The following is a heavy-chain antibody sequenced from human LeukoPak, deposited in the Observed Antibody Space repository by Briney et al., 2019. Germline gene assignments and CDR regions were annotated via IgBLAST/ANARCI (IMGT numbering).Heavy chain of an antibody. V-gene: IGHV3-48*02. Sequence: TGGSLRLSCAASGFTFSSYSMNWVRQAPGKGLEWVSYISSSSSTIYYADSVKGRFTISRDNAKNSLYLQMNSLRDEDTAVYYCAGENSGYDFALDYWGQGTLVTVSS. D-gene: IGHD5-12*01. CDR1: GFTFSSYS. CDR2: ISSSSSTI. CDR3: AGENSGYDFALDY. J-gene: IGHJ4*02.